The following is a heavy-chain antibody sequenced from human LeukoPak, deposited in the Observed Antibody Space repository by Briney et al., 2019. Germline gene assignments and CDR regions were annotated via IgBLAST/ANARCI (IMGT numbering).Heavy chain of an antibody. V-gene: IGHV5-51*01. CDR3: ARLNDFWSGYSAYYFDY. CDR1: GYSFTSYW. CDR2: IYPGDSDT. D-gene: IGHD3-3*01. J-gene: IGHJ4*02. Sequence: GESLKISRKGSGYSFTSYWIGWVRQMPGKGLEWMGIIYPGDSDTRYSPSFQGQVTISADKSISTAYLQRSSLKASDTAMYYCARLNDFWSGYSAYYFDYWGQGTLVTVSS.